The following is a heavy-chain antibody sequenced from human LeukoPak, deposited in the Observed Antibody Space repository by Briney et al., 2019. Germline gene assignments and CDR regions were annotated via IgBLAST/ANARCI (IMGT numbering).Heavy chain of an antibody. D-gene: IGHD5-18*01. Sequence: PGGSLRLSCAASAFTFRSYAMIWVRQAPGKGLEGVSTVSGSGGSTYSAASVKGRFTISRDNSNNTLYLQMNSLRAEDTAVYYCAKGAASRGYTYVANWGQGTLVTVSS. CDR2: VSGSGGST. J-gene: IGHJ4*02. CDR1: AFTFRSYA. CDR3: AKGAASRGYTYVAN. V-gene: IGHV3-23*01.